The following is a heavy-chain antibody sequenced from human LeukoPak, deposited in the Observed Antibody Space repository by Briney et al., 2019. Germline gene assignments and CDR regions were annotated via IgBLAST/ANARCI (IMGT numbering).Heavy chain of an antibody. D-gene: IGHD3-9*01. V-gene: IGHV4-39*07. J-gene: IGHJ5*02. Sequence: SETLSLTCTVPGASISSSSYYWGWIRQPPGKGLEWIGSIYYSGSTYYNPSLKSRVTISVDTSKNQFSLKLSSVTAADTAVYYCARGETYYDILTGYVLNWFDPWGQGTLVTVSS. CDR3: ARGETYYDILTGYVLNWFDP. CDR2: IYYSGST. CDR1: GASISSSSYY.